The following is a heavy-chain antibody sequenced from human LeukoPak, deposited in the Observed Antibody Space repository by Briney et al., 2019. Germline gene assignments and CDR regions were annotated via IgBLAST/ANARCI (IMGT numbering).Heavy chain of an antibody. V-gene: IGHV3-23*01. D-gene: IGHD2-8*01. Sequence: PGGSLRLSCAGSGFTFSSYAMSWVRQAPGKGLEWVSAISDTGATTYDADSVKGRFTISRDNSRCTLYLQMNSLRAEDTALYYCAKDTSIGRYCTNGVCSPFDYWGQGTLVTVSS. CDR3: AKDTSIGRYCTNGVCSPFDY. J-gene: IGHJ4*02. CDR1: GFTFSSYA. CDR2: ISDTGATT.